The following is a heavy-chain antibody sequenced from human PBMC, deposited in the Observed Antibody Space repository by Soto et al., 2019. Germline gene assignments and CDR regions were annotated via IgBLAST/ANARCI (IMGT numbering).Heavy chain of an antibody. D-gene: IGHD4-17*01. CDR3: ARPLKTTVTWYYYDRDV. CDR2: IIPMFGTA. CDR1: GGTFSSLG. Sequence: QVQLVQSGAEVKKPGSSVKVSCKASGGTFSSLGMSWVRQAPGQGPEWMGGIIPMFGTANYAQKFQGRVTITADESTSTAYMELSSLRSEDTAVYYCARPLKTTVTWYYYDRDVWGQGTTVTVSS. V-gene: IGHV1-69*12. J-gene: IGHJ6*02.